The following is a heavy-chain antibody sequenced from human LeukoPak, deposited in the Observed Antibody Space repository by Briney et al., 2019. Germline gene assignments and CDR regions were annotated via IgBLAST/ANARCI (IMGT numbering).Heavy chain of an antibody. Sequence: SETLSLTCTVSGGSISTYYWSWIRQPPGKGLEWIGFIYSSGSTNYNPSLKSRVTISMDTSKNQFSLRQSSVTAADTAVYYCARRTGSGSRDSFDIWGQGTMVTVSS. V-gene: IGHV4-59*08. D-gene: IGHD3-10*01. CDR3: ARRTGSGSRDSFDI. CDR2: IYSSGST. CDR1: GGSISTYY. J-gene: IGHJ3*02.